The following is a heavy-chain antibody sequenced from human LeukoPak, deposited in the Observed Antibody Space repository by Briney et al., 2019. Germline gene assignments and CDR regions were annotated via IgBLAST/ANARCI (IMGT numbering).Heavy chain of an antibody. CDR2: IYSNGNT. D-gene: IGHD1-14*01. CDR3: ASYRDYFDY. Sequence: SETLSLTCGVSGGSISSSSYYWGWIRQPPGKGLEWIESIYSNGNTYYSPSLKSRVTISVDTSKNQFSLKLTSVTAADTAVYYCASYRDYFDYWGQGTLVTVSS. J-gene: IGHJ4*02. V-gene: IGHV4-39*07. CDR1: GGSISSSSYY.